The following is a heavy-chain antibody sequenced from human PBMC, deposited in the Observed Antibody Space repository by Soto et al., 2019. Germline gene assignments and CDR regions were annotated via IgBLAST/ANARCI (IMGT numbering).Heavy chain of an antibody. Sequence: SETLSLTCTVSGGSISSGGYYWSWIRQHPGKGLEWIGYIYYSGSTYYNPSLKSRVTISVDTSKNQFSLKLSSVTAADTAVYYCAGGGILTGYYYFDYWGQGTLVTVSS. V-gene: IGHV4-31*03. CDR1: GGSISSGGYY. CDR2: IYYSGST. D-gene: IGHD3-9*01. CDR3: AGGGILTGYYYFDY. J-gene: IGHJ4*02.